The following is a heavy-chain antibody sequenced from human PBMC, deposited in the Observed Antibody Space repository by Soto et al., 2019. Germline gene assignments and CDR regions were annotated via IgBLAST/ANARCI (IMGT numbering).Heavy chain of an antibody. V-gene: IGHV1-69*06. J-gene: IGHJ6*02. D-gene: IGHD3-10*01. Sequence: QVQLVQSGAEVKKPGSSVKVSCKASGDIVSSYTISWLRQAPRHGLEWMGGIIPIIDRVGYAEKYRGRVTITADKSTTTEYMELTDLRSDDTSVYYCAKGEGPQAMDGSLYYYGMDVWGQGTTVTVSS. CDR1: GDIVSSYT. CDR3: AKGEGPQAMDGSLYYYGMDV. CDR2: IIPIIDRV.